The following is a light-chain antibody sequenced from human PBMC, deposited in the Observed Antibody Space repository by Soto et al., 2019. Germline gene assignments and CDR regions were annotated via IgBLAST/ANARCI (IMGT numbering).Light chain of an antibody. Sequence: DIQMTQSPSSLSASVGDKVTITCLTSQSITFYLNSYHHKPWIAPKLLIYGSTTLQNGVPSRFRGSGYGTDFTLTISSLQPEDFGIYYCQQSYSIPWTFGQGTKVEIK. CDR2: GST. CDR3: QQSYSIPWT. J-gene: IGKJ1*01. V-gene: IGKV1-39*01. CDR1: QSITFY.